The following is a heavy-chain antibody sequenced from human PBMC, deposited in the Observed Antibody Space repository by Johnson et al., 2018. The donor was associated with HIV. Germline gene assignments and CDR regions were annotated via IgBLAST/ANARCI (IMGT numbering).Heavy chain of an antibody. V-gene: IGHV3-30*04. J-gene: IGHJ3*02. CDR2: ISYDGSNK. CDR1: GFTFSSYA. D-gene: IGHD3-3*01. Sequence: QVQLVESGGGVVQPGRSLRLSCAASGFTFSSYAMHWVRQAPGKGLEWVAVISYDGSNKYYADSVKGRFTISRDNSKNTLYLQMNSLRAEDTAVYYCARDQRFCAFDIWGQGTMVTVSS. CDR3: ARDQRFCAFDI.